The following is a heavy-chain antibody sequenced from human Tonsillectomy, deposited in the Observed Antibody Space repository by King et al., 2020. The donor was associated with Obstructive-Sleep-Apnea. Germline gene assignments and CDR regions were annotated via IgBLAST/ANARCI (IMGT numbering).Heavy chain of an antibody. V-gene: IGHV3-23*04. CDR2: ISGSGGST. D-gene: IGHD6-13*01. J-gene: IGHJ4*02. CDR3: AKVRGYSSSWPYYFDY. CDR1: GFTFSSYA. Sequence: VQLVESGGGLVQPGGSLRLSCAASGFTFSSYAMSWVRQAPGKGLEWVSAISGSGGSTYYADSVKGRFTISRDNSKNTLYLQMNSLRAEDTAVYYCAKVRGYSSSWPYYFDYWGQGTLVTVSS.